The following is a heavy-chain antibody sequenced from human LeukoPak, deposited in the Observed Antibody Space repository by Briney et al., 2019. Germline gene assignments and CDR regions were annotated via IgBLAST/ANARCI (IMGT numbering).Heavy chain of an antibody. J-gene: IGHJ4*02. CDR3: AGDLSSSSGGY. Sequence: GGSLRLSCAASGFTFSSYWMHWVRQAPGKGLVWVSRINSDGSSTNYADSVKGRFTISRDNAKNSLYLQMNSLRAEDTAVYYCAGDLSSSSGGYWGQGTLVTVSS. CDR1: GFTFSSYW. V-gene: IGHV3-74*01. CDR2: INSDGSST. D-gene: IGHD6-13*01.